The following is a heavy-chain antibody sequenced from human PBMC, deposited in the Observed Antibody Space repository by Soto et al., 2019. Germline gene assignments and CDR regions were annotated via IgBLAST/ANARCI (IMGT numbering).Heavy chain of an antibody. D-gene: IGHD4-17*01. CDR3: ARVSPGTVTIDY. V-gene: IGHV3-53*01. CDR2: IYSGGST. J-gene: IGHJ4*02. CDR1: GFTVSSNY. Sequence: EVQLVESGGGWIQPGGSLRLSCAASGFTVSSNYMSWARQAPGKGQEWVSVIYSGGSTYYADSVKGRFTISRDNSKNTLYLQMNSLRAEDTAVYYCARVSPGTVTIDYWGQGTLVTVSS.